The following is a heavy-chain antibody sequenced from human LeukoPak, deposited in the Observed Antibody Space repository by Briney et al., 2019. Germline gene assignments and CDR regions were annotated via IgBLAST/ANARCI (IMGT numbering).Heavy chain of an antibody. Sequence: ASVKVSCKASGYTFTNYGISWVRQAPGQGLEWMGWISTYNGNTNYAQKLQGRVTMTTDTSTSTAYMELRRLRSDDTAVYYCARDREGSSSWDCWGQGTLVTVSS. J-gene: IGHJ4*02. CDR2: ISTYNGNT. V-gene: IGHV1-18*01. CDR3: ARDREGSSSWDC. CDR1: GYTFTNYG. D-gene: IGHD2-2*01.